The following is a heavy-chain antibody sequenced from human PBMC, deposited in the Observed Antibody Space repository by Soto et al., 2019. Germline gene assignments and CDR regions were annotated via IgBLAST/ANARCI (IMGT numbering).Heavy chain of an antibody. J-gene: IGHJ4*02. CDR2: ISYDGGNK. D-gene: IGHD2-8*01. V-gene: IGHV3-30-3*01. CDR3: ASAGVRDITRGWSLVDY. CDR1: GFTFSSYA. Sequence: QVQLVASGGGVVQPGRSLRLSCAASGFTFSSYAMHWVRQAPGKGLEWVAVISYDGGNKYYADSVKGRFTISRDNSKNSLYLQMNSLRAEDTAVYYCASAGVRDITRGWSLVDYWGQGTLVTVSS.